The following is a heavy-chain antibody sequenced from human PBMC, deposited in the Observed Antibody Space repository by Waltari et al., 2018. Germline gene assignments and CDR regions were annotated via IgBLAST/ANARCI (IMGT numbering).Heavy chain of an antibody. D-gene: IGHD3-16*02. CDR3: ARHRSYRYSDAFDI. Sequence: QVQLQESGPGLVKPSETLSLTCAVSGYSISSGYYWGWIRQPPGKGLEWIGSIYHSGSTYYNPSLKGLVTISVDTSKNQFSLKLSSVTAADTAVYYCARHRSYRYSDAFDIWGQGTMVTVSS. J-gene: IGHJ3*02. CDR1: GYSISSGYY. V-gene: IGHV4-38-2*01. CDR2: IYHSGST.